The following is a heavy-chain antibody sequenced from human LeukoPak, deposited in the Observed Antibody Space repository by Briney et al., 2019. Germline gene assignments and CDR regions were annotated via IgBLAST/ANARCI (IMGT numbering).Heavy chain of an antibody. V-gene: IGHV1-69*01. D-gene: IGHD6-19*01. CDR2: IIPIFGAA. CDR1: GGTFSSYA. J-gene: IGHJ4*02. CDR3: ARGKDIAVATNYFDY. Sequence: GSSVKVSCKASGGTFSSYAISWVRQAPGQGLEWMGGIIPIFGAANYAQKFQGRVTITADESTSTAYMELSSLRSEDTAVYYCARGKDIAVATNYFDYWGQGTLVTVSS.